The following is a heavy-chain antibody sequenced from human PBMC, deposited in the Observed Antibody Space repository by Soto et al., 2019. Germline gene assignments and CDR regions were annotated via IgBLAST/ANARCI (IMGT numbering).Heavy chain of an antibody. V-gene: IGHV3-30-3*01. D-gene: IGHD3-9*01. J-gene: IGHJ5*02. CDR2: ISYDGSNK. Sequence: GGSLRLSCAASGFTFSSYATHWVRQAPGKGLEWVAVISYDGSNKYYADSVKGRFTISRDNSKNTLYLQMNSLRAEDTAVYYCASPGYDILTGYYWAGWFDPWGQGTLVTVSS. CDR1: GFTFSSYA. CDR3: ASPGYDILTGYYWAGWFDP.